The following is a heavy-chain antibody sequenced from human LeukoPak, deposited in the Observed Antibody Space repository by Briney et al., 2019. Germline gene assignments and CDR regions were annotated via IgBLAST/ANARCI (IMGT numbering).Heavy chain of an antibody. CDR3: ARLSDFWSGYPGY. V-gene: IGHV4-39*01. Sequence: SETLSLTCTVSGGSISSSSYYRGWIRQPPGKGLEWIGSIYYSGSTYYNPSLKSRVTISVDTSKNQFSLKLSSVTAADTAVYYCARLSDFWSGYPGYWGQGTLVTVSS. CDR1: GGSISSSSYY. CDR2: IYYSGST. J-gene: IGHJ4*02. D-gene: IGHD3-3*01.